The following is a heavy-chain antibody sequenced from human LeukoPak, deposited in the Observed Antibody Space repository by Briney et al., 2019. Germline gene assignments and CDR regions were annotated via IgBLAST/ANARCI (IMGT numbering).Heavy chain of an antibody. D-gene: IGHD2-21*01. V-gene: IGHV3-7*04. Sequence: GGSLRLSCAASGFTFSRSWMTWVRQAPAKGLERVASINEDGSEIHYVDSVKGRFTISSDNAKDSLYLQMNSLTAEDRAMYYCVRAYHPGGWFDPWGQGTLVTVSS. CDR2: INEDGSEI. J-gene: IGHJ5*02. CDR3: VRAYHPGGWFDP. CDR1: GFTFSRSW.